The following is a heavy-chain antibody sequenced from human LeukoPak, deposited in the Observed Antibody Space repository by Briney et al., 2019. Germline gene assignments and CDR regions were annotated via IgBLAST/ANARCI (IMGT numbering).Heavy chain of an antibody. V-gene: IGHV3-21*01. CDR1: GFTFSSYS. CDR2: ISSSSSYI. Sequence: GGSLRLSCAASGFTFSSYSVNWVRQAPGKGLEWVSSISSSSSYIYYADSVKGRFTISRDNAKNSLYLQMNSLRAEDTAVYYCARAAGHRRANYYMDVWGKGTTVTVSS. J-gene: IGHJ6*03. CDR3: ARAAGHRRANYYMDV.